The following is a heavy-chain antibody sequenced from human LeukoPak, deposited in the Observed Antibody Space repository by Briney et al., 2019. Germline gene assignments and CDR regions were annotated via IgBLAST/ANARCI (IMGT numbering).Heavy chain of an antibody. CDR3: ARDEDGDYGPQDNWFDP. D-gene: IGHD4-17*01. CDR1: GFTLSSFW. J-gene: IGHJ5*02. Sequence: GGSLRLSCAASGFTLSSFWMSWVRQAPGKGLEWVANIKQDGSEKYYVDSVKGRFTISRDNAKNSLYLQMNSLRAEDTAVYYCARDEDGDYGPQDNWFDPWGQGTLVTVSS. V-gene: IGHV3-7*01. CDR2: IKQDGSEK.